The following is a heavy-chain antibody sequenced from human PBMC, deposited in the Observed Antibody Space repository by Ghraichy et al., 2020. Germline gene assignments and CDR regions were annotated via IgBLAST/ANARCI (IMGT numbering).Heavy chain of an antibody. CDR2: ISAYNGNT. V-gene: IGHV1-18*01. Sequence: ASVKVSCKASGYTFTSYGISWVRQAPGQGLEWMGWISAYNGNTNYAQKLQGRVTMTTDTSTSTAYMELRSLRSDDTAVYYCARCNPVRGVIIKDYWGQGTLVTVSS. D-gene: IGHD3-10*01. CDR3: ARCNPVRGVIIKDY. J-gene: IGHJ4*02. CDR1: GYTFTSYG.